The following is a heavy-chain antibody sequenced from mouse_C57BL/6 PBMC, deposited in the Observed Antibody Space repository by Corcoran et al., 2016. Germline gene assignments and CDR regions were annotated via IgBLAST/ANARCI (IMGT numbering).Heavy chain of an antibody. CDR3: ARRHYGSSYHYDY. CDR1: GFSLSTSGMG. J-gene: IGHJ2*01. Sequence: QVTLKESGPGILQSSQTLSLTCSVSGFSLSTSGMGVSWIRQPSGKGLEWLAHIYWDDDKRYNPSLKSRLTITKDTSRNQVFLKITSVDTADTATDYCARRHYGSSYHYDYWGQGTTLTVSS. CDR2: IYWDDDK. D-gene: IGHD1-1*01. V-gene: IGHV8-12*01.